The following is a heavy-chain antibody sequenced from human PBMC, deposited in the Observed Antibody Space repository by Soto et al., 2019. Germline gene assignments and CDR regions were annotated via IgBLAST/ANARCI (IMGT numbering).Heavy chain of an antibody. V-gene: IGHV4-4*02. CDR3: ARDRITTRGDALDL. D-gene: IGHD1-1*01. Sequence: PSETLSLTCAVSGGSISSSNWWSWVRQPPGKGLEWIGEIYHSGSTNYNPSLKSRVTISVDKSKNQFSLKLSSVTAADTAVYYCARDRITTRGDALDLWCQGTMVTVSS. CDR2: IYHSGST. J-gene: IGHJ3*01. CDR1: GGSISSSNW.